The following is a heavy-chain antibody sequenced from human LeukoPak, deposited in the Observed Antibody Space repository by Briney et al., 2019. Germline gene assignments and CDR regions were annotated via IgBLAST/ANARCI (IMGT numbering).Heavy chain of an antibody. D-gene: IGHD6-13*01. CDR3: AISSWALDY. CDR1: GGSFSGYY. V-gene: IGHV4-34*01. Sequence: SSETRSLTCAVYGGSFSGYYWSWIRQPPGKGLEWIGEINHSGSTNYNPSLKSRVTISVDTSKNQFSLKLSSVTAADTAVYYCAISSWALDYWGQGTLVTVSS. CDR2: INHSGST. J-gene: IGHJ4*02.